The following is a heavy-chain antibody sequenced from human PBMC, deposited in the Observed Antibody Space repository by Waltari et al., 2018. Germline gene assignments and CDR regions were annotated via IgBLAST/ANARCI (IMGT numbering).Heavy chain of an antibody. Sequence: QVQLQESGPGLVKPSQTLSLTCTVSGGSISSGDYYWSWIRQPPGKGLEWIGYIYYSGSTYYNPSLKSRVTISVDTSKNQCSLKLSSVTAADTAVYYCAQYIESRLRWGLGAFDIWGQGTMVTVSS. CDR3: AQYIESRLRWGLGAFDI. CDR1: GGSISSGDYY. J-gene: IGHJ3*02. CDR2: IYYSGST. V-gene: IGHV4-30-4*08. D-gene: IGHD4-17*01.